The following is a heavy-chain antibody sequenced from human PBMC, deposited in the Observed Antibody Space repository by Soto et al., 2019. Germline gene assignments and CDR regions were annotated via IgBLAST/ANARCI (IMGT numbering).Heavy chain of an antibody. V-gene: IGHV3-23*01. Sequence: EVQLLESGGGLVQPGGSLRLSCVASGFTFSSYAMSWVRQAPGKGLEWVSGLSGSGDKTHYADSVKGRFTISRDNSKNTVDLQMNSLRAEDTAIYYCAKRAVVAAATDWFDPWGQGTLVTVSS. J-gene: IGHJ5*02. D-gene: IGHD2-15*01. CDR3: AKRAVVAAATDWFDP. CDR1: GFTFSSYA. CDR2: LSGSGDKT.